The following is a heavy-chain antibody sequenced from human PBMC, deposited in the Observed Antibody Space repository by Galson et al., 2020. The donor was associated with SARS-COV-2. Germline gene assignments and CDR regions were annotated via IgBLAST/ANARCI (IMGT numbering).Heavy chain of an antibody. D-gene: IGHD1-1*01. V-gene: IGHV3-48*01. Sequence: GESLKISCKTSGFTFSSYSMNWVRQAPGKGLEWILYISSSGSRTYYTDSVKGRFTISRDSTERSVYLQMNSLRVEDTAVYYCARPGGTWIQVGFDAYDLWGQGTMVTVSP. J-gene: IGHJ3*01. CDR2: ISSSGSRT. CDR1: GFTFSSYS. CDR3: ARPGGTWIQVGFDAYDL.